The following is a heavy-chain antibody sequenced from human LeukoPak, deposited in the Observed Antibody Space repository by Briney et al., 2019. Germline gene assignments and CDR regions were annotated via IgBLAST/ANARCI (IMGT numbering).Heavy chain of an antibody. J-gene: IGHJ2*01. CDR3: AREFHYYDSSGYYFDWYFDL. CDR1: GGTFSSYA. CDR2: IIPILGIA. V-gene: IGHV1-69*04. Sequence: SVKVSCKASGGTFSSYAISWVRQAPGQGLEWMGRIIPILGIANYAQKFQGRVTITADKSTSTAYMELSSLRSEDTAVHYCAREFHYYDSSGYYFDWYFDLWGRGTLVTVSS. D-gene: IGHD3-22*01.